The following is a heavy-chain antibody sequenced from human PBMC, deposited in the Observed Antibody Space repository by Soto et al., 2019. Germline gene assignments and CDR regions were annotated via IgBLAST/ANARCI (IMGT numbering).Heavy chain of an antibody. V-gene: IGHV3-53*01. CDR2: IYSGGST. J-gene: IGHJ6*02. Sequence: EVQLVESGGGLIQPGGSLRLSCAASGFTVSSNYMSWVRQAPGKGLEWVSVIYSGGSTYYADSVKGRFTISRDNSKNTRYLQMNSLRAEDTAVYYCATMTTVLGHYYYGMDVWGQGTTVTVSS. CDR3: ATMTTVLGHYYYGMDV. CDR1: GFTVSSNY. D-gene: IGHD4-4*01.